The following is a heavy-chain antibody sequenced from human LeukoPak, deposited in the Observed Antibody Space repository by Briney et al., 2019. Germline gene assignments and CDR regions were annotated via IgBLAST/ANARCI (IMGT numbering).Heavy chain of an antibody. V-gene: IGHV3-7*04. D-gene: IGHD2-2*01. CDR1: GFTFSSYW. J-gene: IGHJ4*02. CDR3: ARDTRWGGEDFDY. Sequence: GGSLRLSCAASGFTFSSYWMSWVRQAPGKGPEWVANIKQDGSEKYYVDSVKGRFTISRDNAKNSLYLQMNSLRAEDTAVYYCARDTRWGGEDFDYWGQGTLVTVSS. CDR2: IKQDGSEK.